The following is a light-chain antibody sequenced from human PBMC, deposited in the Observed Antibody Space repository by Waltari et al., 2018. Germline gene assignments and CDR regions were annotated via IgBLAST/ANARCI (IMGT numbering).Light chain of an antibody. J-gene: IGKJ2*01. CDR1: QSVSITY. CDR2: GAS. V-gene: IGKV3-20*01. CDR3: QQYDSSSYT. Sequence: DIVLTQSPDTLSLSPGERATLSCRASQSVSITYLAWYQQKPGQAPRLLIYGASNRATGIPDRFSGSGSGTDFILTISRLEPEDFAVYYCQQYDSSSYTFGQGTRLEIK.